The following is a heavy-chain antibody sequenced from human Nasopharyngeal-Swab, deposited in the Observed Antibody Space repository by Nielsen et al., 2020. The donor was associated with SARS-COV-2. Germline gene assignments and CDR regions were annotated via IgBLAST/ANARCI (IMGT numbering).Heavy chain of an antibody. D-gene: IGHD5-18*01. CDR2: ISYDGSNK. V-gene: IGHV3-30*03. J-gene: IGHJ4*02. CDR3: ARGGKNTAMALTDY. CDR1: GFTFSSYG. Sequence: GESLKISCAASGFTFSSYGMHWVRQAPGKGLEWVAVISYDGSNKYYADSVKGRFTISRDNSKNTLYLQMNSLRAEDTAVYYCARGGKNTAMALTDYWGQGTLVTVSS.